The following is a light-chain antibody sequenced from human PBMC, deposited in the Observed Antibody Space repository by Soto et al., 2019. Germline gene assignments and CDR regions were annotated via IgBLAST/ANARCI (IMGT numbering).Light chain of an antibody. CDR1: QSVGNT. CDR3: LHRTNWPLT. CDR2: DAS. Sequence: EIVLTQSPATLSLSPGERATLSCRASQSVGNTLVWYQQKPGQAPSLLIYDASNRATGIPARFSGSGSGTDFTLTISSLEPEDFAVYYCLHRTNWPLTFGGGTKVDTK. J-gene: IGKJ4*01. V-gene: IGKV3-11*01.